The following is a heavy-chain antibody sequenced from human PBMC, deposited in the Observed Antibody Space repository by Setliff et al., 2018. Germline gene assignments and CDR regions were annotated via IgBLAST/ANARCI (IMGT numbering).Heavy chain of an antibody. CDR1: GYTSTSYA. J-gene: IGHJ4*02. CDR3: ARASPHHPYDSSGYYYGDY. D-gene: IGHD3-22*01. CDR2: ISAYNDNT. Sequence: ASVKVSCKTSGYTSTSYAISWVRQAPGQGLEWMGWISAYNDNTKYAQKFQGRVTMTTDTSTSTAYMELTSLRSDDTAVYYCARASPHHPYDSSGYYYGDYWGQVALVTVSS. V-gene: IGHV1-18*01.